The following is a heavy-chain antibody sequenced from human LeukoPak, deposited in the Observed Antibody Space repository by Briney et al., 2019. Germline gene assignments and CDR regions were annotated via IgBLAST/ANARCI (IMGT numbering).Heavy chain of an antibody. D-gene: IGHD3-3*01. CDR2: ISAYNGNT. V-gene: IGHV1-18*01. Sequence: ASVQVSCKASGYTFPIYGISWVRQAPGQGLEWMGWISAYNGNTNYAQKLQGRVTMTTDTSTSTAYMELRSLRSDDTAVYYCARDRGRGRGFYDFWSGYAMDVWGQGTTVTVSS. CDR3: ARDRGRGRGFYDFWSGYAMDV. J-gene: IGHJ6*02. CDR1: GYTFPIYG.